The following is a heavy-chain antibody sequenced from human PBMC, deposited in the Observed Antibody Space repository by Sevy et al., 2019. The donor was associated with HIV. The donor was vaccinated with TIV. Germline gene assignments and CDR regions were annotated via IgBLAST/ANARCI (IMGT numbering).Heavy chain of an antibody. Sequence: GGSLRLSCAATGFTFSNYSMHWVRQAPGKGMEWVAIIWSDGAYQYHGNSVKGRFTISRDNSKNTLYLQMNNVRVEDTAVYYCARGGYYYDNAAYYALDSWGQGTLVTVSS. J-gene: IGHJ4*02. V-gene: IGHV3-33*01. CDR1: GFTFSNYS. CDR3: ARGGYYYDNAAYYALDS. CDR2: IWSDGAYQ. D-gene: IGHD3-22*01.